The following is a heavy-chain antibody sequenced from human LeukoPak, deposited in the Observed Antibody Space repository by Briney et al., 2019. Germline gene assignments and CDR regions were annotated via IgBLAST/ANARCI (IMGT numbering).Heavy chain of an antibody. CDR2: ISAYNGNT. D-gene: IGHD3-22*01. CDR3: ARDSGWWLLARPIDY. V-gene: IGHV1-18*01. J-gene: IGHJ4*02. CDR1: GYTFTSYG. Sequence: ASVKVSCKASGYTFTSYGISWVRQAPGQGLEWMGWISAYNGNTNYAQKLQGRVTMTTDTSTSTAYMELRSLRSDGTAVYYCARDSGWWLLARPIDYWGQGTLVTVSS.